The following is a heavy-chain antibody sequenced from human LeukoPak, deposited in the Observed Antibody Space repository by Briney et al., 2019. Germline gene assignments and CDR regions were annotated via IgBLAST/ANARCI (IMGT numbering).Heavy chain of an antibody. Sequence: GGYLSLSSAASGFTFCGYSMNWVRPAPGKGLEWVLCICSDSRHTLYADSVKGRFTISRDNAKNSLYLQMNSLRAEDTTVYYCARGETTGPTPGFDYWGQGTLVTVSA. J-gene: IGHJ4*02. CDR1: GFTFCGYS. V-gene: IGHV3-21*01. CDR3: ARGETTGPTPGFDY. CDR2: ICSDSRHT. D-gene: IGHD1-1*01.